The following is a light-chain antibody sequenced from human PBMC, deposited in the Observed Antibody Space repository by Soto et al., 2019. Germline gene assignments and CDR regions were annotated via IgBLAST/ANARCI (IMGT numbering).Light chain of an antibody. CDR2: DAS. CDR1: QSISRW. J-gene: IGKJ1*01. Sequence: IQMTQSXXXXXXSVVXRVTITFRASQSISRWLAWYQQKPGKAPKLLIYDASTLESGVPSRFSGRGSGTEFTLTISSLQPDDFATYYCQQYNSYWTFGQGTKVDIK. CDR3: QQYNSYWT. V-gene: IGKV1-5*01.